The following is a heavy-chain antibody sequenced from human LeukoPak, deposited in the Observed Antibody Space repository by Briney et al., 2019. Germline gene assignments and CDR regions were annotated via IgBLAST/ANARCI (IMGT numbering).Heavy chain of an antibody. CDR3: AKRVSGWPFDY. J-gene: IGHJ4*02. Sequence: GRSLRLSCAASGFTFDDYAMHWVRQAPGKGLEWVSGISWNSGSIGYADSVKGRFTISRDNAKNSLYLQMNSLRAEDTAVYYCAKRVSGWPFDYWGQGTLVTVSS. D-gene: IGHD6-19*01. V-gene: IGHV3-9*01. CDR1: GFTFDDYA. CDR2: ISWNSGSI.